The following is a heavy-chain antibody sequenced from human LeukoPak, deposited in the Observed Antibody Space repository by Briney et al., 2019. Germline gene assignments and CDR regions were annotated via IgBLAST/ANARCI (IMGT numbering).Heavy chain of an antibody. V-gene: IGHV3-30-3*01. J-gene: IGHJ4*02. CDR1: GFTFSSYA. CDR2: ISYDGSNK. D-gene: IGHD6-19*01. Sequence: GGSLRLSCAASGFTFSSYAMHWVRQAPGKGLEWVAVISYDGSNKYYADSVKGRFTISRDNSKNTLYLQMNSLRAEDTAVYYCAKASSGWTELDYWGQGTLVTVSS. CDR3: AKASSGWTELDY.